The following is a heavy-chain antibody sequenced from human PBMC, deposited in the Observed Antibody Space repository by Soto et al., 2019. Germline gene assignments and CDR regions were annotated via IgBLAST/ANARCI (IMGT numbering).Heavy chain of an antibody. CDR3: ARVITTLRGVIIRGHLVFDF. D-gene: IGHD3-10*01. CDR1: GYTFTSYG. Sequence: QVQLVQSGAEVKKPGASVKVSCKASGYTFTSYGITWVRQAPGQGLEWMGWISAYNGNTNYAEKFQGRVTMTTDTATSTAYMELRSLRSDDTAVYYCARVITTLRGVIIRGHLVFDFWGQGTLVTVSS. CDR2: ISAYNGNT. J-gene: IGHJ4*02. V-gene: IGHV1-18*01.